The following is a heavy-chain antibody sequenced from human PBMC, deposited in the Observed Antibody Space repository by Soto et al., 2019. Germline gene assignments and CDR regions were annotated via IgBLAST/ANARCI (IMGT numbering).Heavy chain of an antibody. CDR2: VYYRGRS. CDR1: GGSVTNSSYY. V-gene: IGHV4-39*01. CDR3: VSQRTTVPTQAYSDY. J-gene: IGHJ4*02. Sequence: LSLTCTVSGGSVTNSSYYWGWIRQSPGKGLEWIGSVYYRGRSYSKSSVKSRVTISVDTSKNRFSLSLNSVTASDTAVYFCVSQRTTVPTQAYSDYWGPGXLVTVYS. D-gene: IGHD4-17*01.